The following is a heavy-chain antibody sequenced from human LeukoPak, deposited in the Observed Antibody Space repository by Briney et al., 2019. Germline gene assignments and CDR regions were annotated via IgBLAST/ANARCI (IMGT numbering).Heavy chain of an antibody. Sequence: SQTLSLTCTVSGGSISSGDYYWSWIRQPPGKGLEWIGYIYYSGSTYYNPSLKSRVTISVDTSKNQFSLKLSYVTAADTAVYYCALNYDFWSGYNSTYYYYYYMDVWGKGTTVTVSS. V-gene: IGHV4-30-4*08. D-gene: IGHD3-3*01. CDR1: GGSISSGDYY. CDR3: ALNYDFWSGYNSTYYYYYYMDV. CDR2: IYYSGST. J-gene: IGHJ6*03.